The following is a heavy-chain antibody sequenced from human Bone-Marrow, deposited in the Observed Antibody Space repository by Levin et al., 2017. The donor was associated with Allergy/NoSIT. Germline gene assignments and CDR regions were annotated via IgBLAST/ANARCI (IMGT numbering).Heavy chain of an antibody. J-gene: IGHJ5*02. D-gene: IGHD3-16*01. CDR1: GFTFGDFY. CDR3: ARGLAENTVTSIWFDT. CDR2: MSSAGATI. V-gene: IGHV3-11*01. Sequence: GGSLRLSCAASGFTFGDFYMAWIRHVPGKGLEWVAYMSSAGATIHYADSVKGRFTISRDNAKNSLSLRMNSLRVDDAAVYYCARGLAENTVTSIWFDTWGQGTPVTVSS.